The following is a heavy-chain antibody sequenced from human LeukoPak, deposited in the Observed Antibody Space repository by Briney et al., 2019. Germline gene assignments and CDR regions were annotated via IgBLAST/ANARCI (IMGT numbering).Heavy chain of an antibody. D-gene: IGHD2-2*02. CDR1: GGSISSYY. Sequence: PSETLSLTCTVSGGSISSYYWSWIRQPPGKGLEWIGYIYTSGSTNYNPSLKSRVTISVDTSKNQFSLKLSSVTAADTAVYYCARVRNTPRGYCSSTSCYTVGYYYMDVWGKGTTVTVSS. CDR2: IYTSGST. V-gene: IGHV4-4*09. CDR3: ARVRNTPRGYCSSTSCYTVGYYYMDV. J-gene: IGHJ6*03.